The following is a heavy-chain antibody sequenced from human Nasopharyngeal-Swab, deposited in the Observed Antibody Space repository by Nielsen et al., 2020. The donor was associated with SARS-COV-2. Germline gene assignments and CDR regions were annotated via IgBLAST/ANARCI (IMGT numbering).Heavy chain of an antibody. Sequence: GESLKISCAASGFTFSSYGMHLVRQAPGKGLEWVAVIWYDGSNKYYADSVKGRFTISRDNSKNTLYLQMNSLRAEDTAVYYCATGGYTFAYWGQGTLVTVSS. CDR2: IWYDGSNK. V-gene: IGHV3-33*01. CDR1: GFTFSSYG. D-gene: IGHD5-18*01. J-gene: IGHJ4*02. CDR3: ATGGYTFAY.